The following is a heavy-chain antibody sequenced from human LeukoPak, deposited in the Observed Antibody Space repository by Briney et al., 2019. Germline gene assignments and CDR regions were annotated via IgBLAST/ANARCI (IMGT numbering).Heavy chain of an antibody. CDR2: ISAYNGNT. CDR1: GYTFTSYG. J-gene: IGHJ6*02. V-gene: IGHV1-18*01. CDR3: ARGGLGTAYYYGLDG. D-gene: IGHD1-1*01. Sequence: ASVKVSCKTSGYTFTSYGISWVRQAPGQGLEWMGWISAYNGNTDYAQKLQGRVTMTTDTSTSTAYMELRSLRSDDTALYFCARGGLGTAYYYGLDGWGQGTTVIVSS.